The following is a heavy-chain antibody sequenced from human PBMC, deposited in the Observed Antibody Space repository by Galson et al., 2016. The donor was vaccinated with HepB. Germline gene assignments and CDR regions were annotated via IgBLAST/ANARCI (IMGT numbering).Heavy chain of an antibody. J-gene: IGHJ4*02. CDR2: IYSSGKT. D-gene: IGHD3-16*01. Sequence: SLRLSCAASGFILTSHYMTWVRQAPGKGLEWVSSIYSSGKTEYADSVRGRFTISRDHSKNTLFLQMNSLSAEDTALYYCARGNDATYYVDYWGQGTLVSVSS. CDR1: GFILTSHY. CDR3: ARGNDATYYVDY. V-gene: IGHV3-53*01.